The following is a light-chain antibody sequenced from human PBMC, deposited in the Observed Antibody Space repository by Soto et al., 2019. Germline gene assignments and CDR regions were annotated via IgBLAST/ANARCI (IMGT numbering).Light chain of an antibody. J-gene: IGLJ1*01. CDR3: SSYTNSSTYV. CDR1: RSDFGSYNY. Sequence: QSVRTQPASVSGSPGQLITISCTGARSDFGSYNYVSWYQQHPGKAPKVMIYEVSNRPSGVSNRFSGSKSGSTASLTISGLQAEDEADYYCSSYTNSSTYVFGTGTKVTVL. V-gene: IGLV2-14*01. CDR2: EVS.